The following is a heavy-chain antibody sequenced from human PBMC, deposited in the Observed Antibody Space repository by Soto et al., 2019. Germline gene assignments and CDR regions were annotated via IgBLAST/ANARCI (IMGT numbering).Heavy chain of an antibody. J-gene: IGHJ4*02. Sequence: QVPLQESGPGLVQPSETLSLTCTVSGVSISNLYWSWIRQPPGKGLEWIGFIYYTGNTNYNPSLTSRVTMSVDTSKNQISLRLSSVTAADTAVYYCARANWYSEYWGQGTLVTVSS. D-gene: IGHD7-27*01. CDR1: GVSISNLY. V-gene: IGHV4-59*11. CDR2: IYYTGNT. CDR3: ARANWYSEY.